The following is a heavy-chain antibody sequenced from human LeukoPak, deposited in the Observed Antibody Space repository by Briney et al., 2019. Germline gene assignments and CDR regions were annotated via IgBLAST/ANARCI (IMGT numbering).Heavy chain of an antibody. CDR1: GYSISSGYY. CDR3: ARHVSGASGWYVDY. V-gene: IGHV4-38-2*02. J-gene: IGHJ4*02. D-gene: IGHD6-19*01. Sequence: SETLSLTCTVSGYSISSGYYWGWIRQPPGQGLDWIGALYYSGSTHYNPSLNSRVTMSVDTSKNQFSLKLTSVTAADAAVYYCARHVSGASGWYVDYWGQGTLVTVSS. CDR2: LYYSGST.